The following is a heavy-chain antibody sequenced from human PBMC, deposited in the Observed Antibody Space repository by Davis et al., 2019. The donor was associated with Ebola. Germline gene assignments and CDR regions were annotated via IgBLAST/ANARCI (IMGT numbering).Heavy chain of an antibody. CDR2: IFPIFGTA. J-gene: IGHJ4*02. V-gene: IGHV1-69*13. CDR1: GCAFSSYA. D-gene: IGHD3-22*01. CDR3: ARGRTMIVVGDFDY. Sequence: ASSVTVSCKASGCAFSSYAVSWVRQAPGHGLEWMGGIFPIFGTANYAQKFQGRVTITADESTSTAYMELRSLRSDDTAVYYCARGRTMIVVGDFDYWGQGTLVTVSS.